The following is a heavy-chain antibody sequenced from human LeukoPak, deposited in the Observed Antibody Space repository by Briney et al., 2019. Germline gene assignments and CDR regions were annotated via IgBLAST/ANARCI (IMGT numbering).Heavy chain of an antibody. CDR1: GYTFTSCG. V-gene: IGHV1-69*05. CDR2: IIPIFGTA. Sequence: GASVKVSCKASGYTFTSCGISWVRQAPGQGLEWMGGIIPIFGTANYAQKFQGRVTITTDESTSTAYMELSSLRSEDTAVYYCARTSHYYYYYYMDVWGKGTTVTVSS. CDR3: ARTSHYYYYYYMDV. J-gene: IGHJ6*03.